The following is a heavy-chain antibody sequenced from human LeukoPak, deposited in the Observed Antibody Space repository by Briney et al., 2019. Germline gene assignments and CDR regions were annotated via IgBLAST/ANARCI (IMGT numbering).Heavy chain of an antibody. J-gene: IGHJ3*02. D-gene: IGHD3-22*01. Sequence: SETLSLTCTVSGGSISSYYWSWIRQPAGKGLEWIGRIYTSGSTNYNPSLKSRVTISVDTSKNQFSLKLSSVTAADTAVYYCAREPYYYDSSGYRDAFDIWGQGPMVTVSS. CDR3: AREPYYYDSSGYRDAFDI. CDR2: IYTSGST. CDR1: GGSISSYY. V-gene: IGHV4-4*07.